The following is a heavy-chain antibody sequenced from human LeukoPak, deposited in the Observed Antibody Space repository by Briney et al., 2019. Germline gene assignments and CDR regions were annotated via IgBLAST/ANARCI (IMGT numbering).Heavy chain of an antibody. Sequence: GSLRLSCAASGFTVSSNYMSWVRQAPGKGLEWIGYISYSGTTKYSPSLKTRVTISLDTSKNQFSLNLRSVTAADTAVYHCTRGPAAIYMDVWGKGTTVTISS. V-gene: IGHV4-59*02. J-gene: IGHJ6*03. CDR3: TRGPAAIYMDV. CDR2: ISYSGTT. CDR1: GFTVSSNY. D-gene: IGHD2-2*02.